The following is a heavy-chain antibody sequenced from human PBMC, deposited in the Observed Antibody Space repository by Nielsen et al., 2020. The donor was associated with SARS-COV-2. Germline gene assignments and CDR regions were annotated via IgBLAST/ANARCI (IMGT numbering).Heavy chain of an antibody. V-gene: IGHV4-34*01. Sequence: GSLRLSCAVSGGSFSGYYWSWIRQPPGKGLEWIWEINHSGSTNYNPSLKSRVTISVDTSKNQFPLKLSSGTAADTAVYYCARGLSGSYYKPFDYWGQGTLVTVSS. CDR1: GGSFSGYY. CDR3: ARGLSGSYYKPFDY. D-gene: IGHD1-26*01. CDR2: INHSGST. J-gene: IGHJ4*02.